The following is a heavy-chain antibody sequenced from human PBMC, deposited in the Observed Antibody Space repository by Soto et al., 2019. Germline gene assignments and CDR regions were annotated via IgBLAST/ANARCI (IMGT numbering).Heavy chain of an antibody. Sequence: KTSETLSLTCTVSGGSISSYYWSWIRQPPGKGLEWIGYIYFRGSTHYNPSLKSRVSFSIDTSKNQFSLKLASVAAADTATYFCARLKAAVPHYWGKETLVTVAS. D-gene: IGHD6-13*01. J-gene: IGHJ4*02. CDR3: ARLKAAVPHY. V-gene: IGHV4-59*08. CDR1: GGSISSYY. CDR2: IYFRGST.